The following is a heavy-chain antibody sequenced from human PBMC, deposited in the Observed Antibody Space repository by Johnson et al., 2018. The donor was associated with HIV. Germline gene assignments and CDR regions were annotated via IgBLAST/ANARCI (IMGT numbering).Heavy chain of an antibody. Sequence: VQLVESGGGVVQPGRSLRLSCAASGFTVSSNYMTWVRKAPGKGLEWVSVIYSGGSTYYADSVKGRFTISRDNSKNTRYLQMNSLRAEDPAVYYCFIAPDAFDIWGQGTMVTVSS. V-gene: IGHV3-66*02. CDR2: IYSGGST. D-gene: IGHD6-13*01. CDR3: FIAPDAFDI. CDR1: GFTVSSNY. J-gene: IGHJ3*02.